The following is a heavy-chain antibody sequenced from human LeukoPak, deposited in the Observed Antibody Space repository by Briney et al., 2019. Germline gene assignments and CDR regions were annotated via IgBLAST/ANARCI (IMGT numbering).Heavy chain of an antibody. CDR2: IYYSGST. CDR1: GGSISSGGYY. D-gene: IGHD6-19*01. Sequence: PSETLSLTCTVSGGSISSGGYYWSWIRQHPGKGLEWIGYIYYSGSTYYNPSLKSRVTISVDTSKNQFSLKLSSVTAADTAVYYCAGSPGIAVAGRGLFDYWGQGTLVTVSS. V-gene: IGHV4-31*03. CDR3: AGSPGIAVAGRGLFDY. J-gene: IGHJ4*02.